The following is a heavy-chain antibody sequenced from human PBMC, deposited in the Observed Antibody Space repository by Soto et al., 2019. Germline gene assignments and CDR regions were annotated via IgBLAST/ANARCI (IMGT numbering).Heavy chain of an antibody. Sequence: GGSLRLSCAASGFTFSSYGMHWVRQAPGKGLEWVAVISYDGSNKYYADSVKGRFTISRDNSKNTLYLQMNSLRAEDTAFYYCAKAPSGDSSGYYFDYWGQGTLVTVSS. CDR2: ISYDGSNK. CDR3: AKAPSGDSSGYYFDY. CDR1: GFTFSSYG. J-gene: IGHJ4*02. V-gene: IGHV3-30*18. D-gene: IGHD3-22*01.